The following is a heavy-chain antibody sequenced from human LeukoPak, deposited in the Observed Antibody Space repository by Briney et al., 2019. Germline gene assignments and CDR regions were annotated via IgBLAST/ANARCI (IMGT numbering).Heavy chain of an antibody. Sequence: SETLSLTCAVYGGSFSGYYWSWIRQPPGKGLEWIGEINHSGSTNYNPSLKSRVTISVDTSKNQFSLKLSSVTAADTAVYYCAREAYCGGDCYSGFDYWGQGTLVTVSS. CDR3: AREAYCGGDCYSGFDY. J-gene: IGHJ4*02. CDR1: GGSFSGYY. D-gene: IGHD2-21*02. V-gene: IGHV4-34*01. CDR2: INHSGST.